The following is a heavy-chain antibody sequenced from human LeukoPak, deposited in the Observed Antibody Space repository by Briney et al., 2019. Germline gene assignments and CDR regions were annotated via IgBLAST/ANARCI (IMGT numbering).Heavy chain of an antibody. Sequence: PSETLSLTCTVSGGSISSSSYYWGWIRQPPGKGLEWIGSIYYSGSTYYIPSLKSRVTISVDTSKNQFSLKLSSVTAADTAVYYYARHPPIFYDSSGYYSPSALDYWGQGTLVTVSS. J-gene: IGHJ4*02. V-gene: IGHV4-39*01. CDR1: GGSISSSSYY. CDR2: IYYSGST. D-gene: IGHD3-22*01. CDR3: ARHPPIFYDSSGYYSPSALDY.